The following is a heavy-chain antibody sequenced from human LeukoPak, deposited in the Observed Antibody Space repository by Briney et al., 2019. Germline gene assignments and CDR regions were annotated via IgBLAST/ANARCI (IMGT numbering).Heavy chain of an antibody. CDR1: GYSISSGYY. CDR3: ARVIGGWTKAPFDY. D-gene: IGHD6-19*01. CDR2: IYHSGST. Sequence: PSETLSLTCAVSGYSISSGYYWGWIRQPPGKGLEWIGTIYHSGSTYYNPSLKSRVTISVDTSKNQFSLKLNSVTAADTAVYYCARVIGGWTKAPFDYWGQGTLVTVSS. J-gene: IGHJ4*02. V-gene: IGHV4-38-2*01.